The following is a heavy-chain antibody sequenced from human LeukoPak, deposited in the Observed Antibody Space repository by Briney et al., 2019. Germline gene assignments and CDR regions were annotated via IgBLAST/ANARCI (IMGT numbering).Heavy chain of an antibody. CDR2: ISSSGSTI. CDR3: ARAIQAMVRGVGYYYMDV. J-gene: IGHJ6*03. V-gene: IGHV3-48*03. Sequence: GGSLRLSCAASGFTFSSYEMNWVRQAPGKGLEWVSYISSSGSTIYYADSVKGRFTISRDNAKNSLYLQMNSLRAEDTAVYYCARAIQAMVRGVGYYYMDVWGKGTTVTISS. CDR1: GFTFSSYE. D-gene: IGHD3-10*01.